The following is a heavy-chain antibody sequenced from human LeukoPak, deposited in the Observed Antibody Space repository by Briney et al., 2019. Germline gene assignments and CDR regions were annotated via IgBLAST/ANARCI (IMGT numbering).Heavy chain of an antibody. CDR1: GGSFSGYY. J-gene: IGHJ4*02. Sequence: PSETLSLTCAVYGGSFSGYYWSWIRQPPGKGLEWIGEINHSGSTIYNPALKSRVTISVDTSKNQFSLKLSSVTAADTAVYYCARLGLLPDEETYWGQGTLVTVSS. CDR3: ARLGLLPDEETY. CDR2: INHSGST. V-gene: IGHV4-34*01.